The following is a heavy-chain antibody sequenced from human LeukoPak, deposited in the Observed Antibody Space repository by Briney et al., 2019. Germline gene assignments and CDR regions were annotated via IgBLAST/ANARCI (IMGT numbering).Heavy chain of an antibody. Sequence: SETLSLTCTVSGGSISPYYWSWVRQPPGKGLEWIGNIYYSGSTDSNPSLKSRVTFSVDTSKNQFSLKLSSVIAADTAMYYCARGQRGLPYWGQGTLVTVSS. CDR3: ARGQRGLPY. D-gene: IGHD3/OR15-3a*01. CDR2: IYYSGST. V-gene: IGHV4-59*01. J-gene: IGHJ4*02. CDR1: GGSISPYY.